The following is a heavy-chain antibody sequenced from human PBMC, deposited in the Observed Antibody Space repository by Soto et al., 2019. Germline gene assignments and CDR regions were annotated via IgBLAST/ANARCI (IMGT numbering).Heavy chain of an antibody. V-gene: IGHV3-30-3*01. D-gene: IGHD3-10*01. Sequence: QVQLVESGGGVVQPGSSLRLSCAASGFTFTTYAMDWVRQTPGKGLEWVGVITSNGGNAPYADSVKGRFTISRDNVHNKLFLQMDSLRPEDSALYFCARDTVGGSWFPLGFWGQGTLVTVSS. CDR3: ARDTVGGSWFPLGF. CDR1: GFTFTTYA. CDR2: ITSNGGNA. J-gene: IGHJ4*02.